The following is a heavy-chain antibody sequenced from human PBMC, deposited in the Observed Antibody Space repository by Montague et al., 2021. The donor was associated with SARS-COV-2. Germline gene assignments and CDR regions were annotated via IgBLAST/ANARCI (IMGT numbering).Heavy chain of an antibody. J-gene: IGHJ4*02. CDR1: GDSISSYY. D-gene: IGHD6-13*01. Sequence: SETLSLTCDVYGDSISSYYWSWIRQPAGKGLEWIGRIYTSGSTNYNPSLKSRVTMSVDTSKNQFSLKLSSVTAADTAVYYCARDRVRLGSSWRSTVDWYFDYWGQGTLVTVSS. CDR2: IYTSGST. CDR3: ARDRVRLGSSWRSTVDWYFDY. V-gene: IGHV4-4*07.